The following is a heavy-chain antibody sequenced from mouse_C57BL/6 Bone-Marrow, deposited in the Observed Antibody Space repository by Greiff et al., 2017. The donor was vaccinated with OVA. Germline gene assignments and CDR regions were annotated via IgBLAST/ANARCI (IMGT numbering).Heavy chain of an antibody. CDR3: TPFITTVVATNYYAMDY. V-gene: IGHV14-4*01. J-gene: IGHJ4*01. Sequence: EVQLQQSGAELVRPGASVKLSCTASGFNIKDDYMHWVKQRPERGLEWIGWIDPENGDTEYASKFQGKATITADTSSNTAYLQLSSLTSEDTAVYYCTPFITTVVATNYYAMDYWGQGTSVTVSS. CDR1: GFNIKDDY. D-gene: IGHD1-1*01. CDR2: IDPENGDT.